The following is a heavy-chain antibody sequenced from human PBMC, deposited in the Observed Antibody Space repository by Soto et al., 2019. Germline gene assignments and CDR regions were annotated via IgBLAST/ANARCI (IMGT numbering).Heavy chain of an antibody. CDR2: VYSGGAT. V-gene: IGHV3-53*04. J-gene: IGHJ4*02. CDR1: GFTVSSNY. D-gene: IGHD3-10*01. Sequence: GGSLRLSCAAFGFTVSSNYMTWVRLAPGKGLEWVSLVYSGGATHYAASVKGRFTISTHSSQNTLFLQMNSLRTEDTATYYCVRGSHGSETLWGQGTKVPVSS. CDR3: VRGSHGSETL.